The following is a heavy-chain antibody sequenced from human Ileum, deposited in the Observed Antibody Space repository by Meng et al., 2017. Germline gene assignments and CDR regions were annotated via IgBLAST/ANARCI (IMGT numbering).Heavy chain of an antibody. CDR2: INHSGST. CDR1: GVSFDGYY. D-gene: IGHD3-10*01. Sequence: QLQQWGVVLLKPSATLSLTCAVYGVSFDGYYWRWIRQPPGKGLEWIGEINHSGSTTYNPSLKIRVTISVATSKNQFSLKLSSVTAADTAVYYCARGRGLIWFGEWFDPWGQGTLVTVSS. V-gene: IGHV4-34*01. J-gene: IGHJ5*02. CDR3: ARGRGLIWFGEWFDP.